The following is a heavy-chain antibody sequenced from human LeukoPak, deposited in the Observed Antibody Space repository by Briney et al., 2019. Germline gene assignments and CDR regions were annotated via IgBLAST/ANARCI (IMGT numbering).Heavy chain of an antibody. V-gene: IGHV3-23*01. CDR2: INGSGGST. Sequence: GGSLRLSCAASGFTFSSYAMSWVRQAPGKGLEWVSAINGSGGSTYYADSVKGRFTISRDNSKNTLYLQMNSLRADDTAVYYCAKVRVINEWELSNWYFDLWGRGTLVTVSS. J-gene: IGHJ2*01. CDR1: GFTFSSYA. CDR3: AKVRVINEWELSNWYFDL. D-gene: IGHD1-26*01.